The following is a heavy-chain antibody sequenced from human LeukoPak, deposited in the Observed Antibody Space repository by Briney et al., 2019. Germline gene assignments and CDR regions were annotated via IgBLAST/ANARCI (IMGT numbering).Heavy chain of an antibody. CDR3: ARGDLRTAMVKPWFDP. CDR2: INPNSGGT. V-gene: IGHV1-2*02. J-gene: IGHJ5*02. D-gene: IGHD5-18*01. Sequence: GASVKVSCKASGYTFTGYYMHWVRQAPGQGLEWMGWINPNSGGTNYAQKFQGRVTMTRDTSISTAYMELSRLRSDDTAVYYCARGDLRTAMVKPWFDPWGQGTLVTVSS. CDR1: GYTFTGYY.